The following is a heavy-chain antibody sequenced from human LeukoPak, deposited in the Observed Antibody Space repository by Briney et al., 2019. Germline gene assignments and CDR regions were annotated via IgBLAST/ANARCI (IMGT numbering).Heavy chain of an antibody. CDR2: VYHSGST. D-gene: IGHD6-6*01. V-gene: IGHV4-30-2*01. CDR1: GGSISSGGYS. J-gene: IGHJ3*02. CDR3: ARTSIAARRANAFDI. Sequence: SETLSLTCTVSGGSISSGGYSWSWIRQPPGKGLEWIGYVYHSGSTYYNPSLKSRVTISVDRSKNQFSLKLSSVTAADTAMYYCARTSIAARRANAFDIWGQGTMVTVSS.